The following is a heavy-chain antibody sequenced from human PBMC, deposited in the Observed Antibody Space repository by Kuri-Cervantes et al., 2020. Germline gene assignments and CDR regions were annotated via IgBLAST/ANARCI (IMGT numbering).Heavy chain of an antibody. CDR3: ARTSRSDY. CDR2: IKQDGSEK. CDR1: GFTFSSYW. J-gene: IGHJ4*02. V-gene: IGHV3-7*01. Sequence: GESLKISCAASGFTFSSYWMSWVRQAPGKGLEWVANIKQDGSEKYYVDYVKGRFNISRDNAKNSLYLQMNSLRAEDTAVYYCARTSRSDYWGQGTLVTVSS. D-gene: IGHD2-2*01.